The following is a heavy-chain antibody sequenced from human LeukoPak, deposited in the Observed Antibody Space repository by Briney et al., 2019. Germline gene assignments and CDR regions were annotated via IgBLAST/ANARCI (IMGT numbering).Heavy chain of an antibody. CDR3: ARHSITIFGVVPFDY. J-gene: IGHJ4*02. CDR2: IYYSGST. V-gene: IGHV4-39*01. Sequence: SETLSLTCTVSGGPISSSSYYWGWIRQPPGKGLEWIGSIYYSGSTYYNPSLKSRVTISVDTSKNQFSLKLSSVTAADTAVYYCARHSITIFGVVPFDYWGQGTLVTVSS. CDR1: GGPISSSSYY. D-gene: IGHD3-3*01.